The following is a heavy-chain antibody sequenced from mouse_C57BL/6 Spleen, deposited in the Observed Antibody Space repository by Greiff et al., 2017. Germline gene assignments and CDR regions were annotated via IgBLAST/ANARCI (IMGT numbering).Heavy chain of an antibody. CDR1: GYTFTDYN. Sequence: VQLQQSGPELVKPGASVKMSCKASGYTFTDYNMHWVKQSHGKSLEWIGYINPNNGGTSYNQKFKGKATLTVNKSSSTAYMELRSLTSEDSAVYYCARWCYSTLFGYWGQGTLVNVSA. CDR3: ARWCYSTLFGY. D-gene: IGHD2-5*01. CDR2: INPNNGGT. V-gene: IGHV1-22*01. J-gene: IGHJ3*01.